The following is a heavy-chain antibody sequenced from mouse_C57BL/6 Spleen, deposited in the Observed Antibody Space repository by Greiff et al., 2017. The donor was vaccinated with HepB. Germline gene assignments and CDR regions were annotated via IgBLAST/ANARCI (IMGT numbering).Heavy chain of an antibody. V-gene: IGHV2-3*01. J-gene: IGHJ4*01. Sequence: VKLVESGPGLVAPSQSLSITCTVSGFSFTSYGVSWVRQPPGKGLEWLGVIWGDGSTNYHSALISRLSISKDNSKSQVFLKLNSLQTDDTATYYGAKSPYYSNYSRKFYAMDYWGQGTSVTVSS. CDR1: GFSFTSYG. D-gene: IGHD2-5*01. CDR3: AKSPYYSNYSRKFYAMDY. CDR2: IWGDGST.